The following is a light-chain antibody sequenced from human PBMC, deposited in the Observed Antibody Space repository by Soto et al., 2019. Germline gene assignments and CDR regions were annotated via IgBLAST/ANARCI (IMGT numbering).Light chain of an antibody. CDR3: QQLSSYPST. CDR1: QSVSNNY. Sequence: EVVLSQSPGTLSLSPGERSTLSCRASQSVSNNYLAWYQQKPGQAPRLXIYGASNRATGIPERFSGSGSGTDFTLTVSGLQPEDFETYYCQQLSSYPSTFGGGTKVDIK. CDR2: GAS. V-gene: IGKV3D-20*02. J-gene: IGKJ4*01.